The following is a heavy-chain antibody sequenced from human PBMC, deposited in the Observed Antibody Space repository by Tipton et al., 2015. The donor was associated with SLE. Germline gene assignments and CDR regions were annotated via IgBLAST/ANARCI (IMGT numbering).Heavy chain of an antibody. CDR1: GGSFSGYY. CDR2: INHSGST. CDR3: ARASRQVVVVAATGYWFDP. D-gene: IGHD2-15*01. Sequence: TLSLTCAVYGGSFSGYYWSWIRQPPGKGLEWIGEINHSGSTNYIPSLKSRVTISVDTSKNQFSLKLSSVTAADTAVYYCARASRQVVVVAATGYWFDPWGQGTLVTVSS. J-gene: IGHJ5*02. V-gene: IGHV4-34*01.